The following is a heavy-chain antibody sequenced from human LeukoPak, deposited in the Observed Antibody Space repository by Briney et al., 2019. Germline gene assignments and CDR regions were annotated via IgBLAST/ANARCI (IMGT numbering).Heavy chain of an antibody. V-gene: IGHV1-18*04. CDR2: ISAYNGNT. J-gene: IGHJ5*02. Sequence: ASVTVSFTASGYTFTSYGIRAVRQAPGQGVEWMGWISAYNGNTNYAQKLQGRVTMTTDTSTSTAYMELRSLRSDDTAVYYCARDGTIFRTGWFDPGGQGTLVTVSS. CDR3: ARDGTIFRTGWFDP. CDR1: GYTFTSYG. D-gene: IGHD3-9*01.